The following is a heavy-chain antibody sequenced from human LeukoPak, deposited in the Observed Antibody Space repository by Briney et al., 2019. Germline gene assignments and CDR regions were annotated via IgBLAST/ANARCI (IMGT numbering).Heavy chain of an antibody. Sequence: SQTLSLTCAISGDSVSSNSAAWNWLRQSPSRGLEWLGRTYYRSKWYNDYAVSVKSRITINPDTSKNQFSLQLNSVTPEDTAVYYCARAPDYGDSYYYGMDVWGQGTTVTVSS. V-gene: IGHV6-1*01. CDR1: GDSVSSNSAA. CDR3: ARAPDYGDSYYYGMDV. CDR2: TYYRSKWYN. D-gene: IGHD4-17*01. J-gene: IGHJ6*02.